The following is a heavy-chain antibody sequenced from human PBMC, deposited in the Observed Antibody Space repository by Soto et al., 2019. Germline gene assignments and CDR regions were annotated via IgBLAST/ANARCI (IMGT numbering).Heavy chain of an antibody. Sequence: GGSLRLSCAASGFTFSGYVMHWVRQAPGKGLEWVAVISYDGSNKYYADSVKGRFTISRDNSKNTLYLQMNSLRAEDTAVYYCAKIGGIAAAGPLDYWGQGTLVTVSS. CDR1: GFTFSGYV. J-gene: IGHJ4*02. CDR2: ISYDGSNK. V-gene: IGHV3-30*18. D-gene: IGHD6-13*01. CDR3: AKIGGIAAAGPLDY.